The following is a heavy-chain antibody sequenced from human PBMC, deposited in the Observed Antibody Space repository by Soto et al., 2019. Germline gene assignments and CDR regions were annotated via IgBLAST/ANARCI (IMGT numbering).Heavy chain of an antibody. J-gene: IGHJ6*02. CDR2: IYSSGST. CDR3: GRQPGHCGSTTCFGYYSVDV. CDR1: GGSISSSSYS. Sequence: QLQLQESGPRLVKPSETLSLTCSVSGGSISSSSYSWGWIRQPPGKGLEWIATIYSSGSTHYNPSLAGRVAISADTPNNQLSLRLSSVTAADTAVYYCGRQPGHCGSTTCFGYYSVDVWGQGTTVTVS. V-gene: IGHV4-39*01. D-gene: IGHD2-2*01.